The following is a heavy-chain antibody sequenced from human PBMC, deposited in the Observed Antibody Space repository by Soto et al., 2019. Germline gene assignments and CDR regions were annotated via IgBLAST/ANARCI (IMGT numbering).Heavy chain of an antibody. Sequence: QVQLQESGPGLVKPSETLSLTCTVSGGSISSYYWSWIRQPPGKGLEWIGYIYYSGSTNYNPSLKSRVTISVDTSKNQFSLKLSSVTAADTAVYYCARHEAYYDFWSGSGGVYYMDVWGKGTTVTVSS. D-gene: IGHD3-3*01. J-gene: IGHJ6*03. CDR2: IYYSGST. CDR1: GGSISSYY. CDR3: ARHEAYYDFWSGSGGVYYMDV. V-gene: IGHV4-59*08.